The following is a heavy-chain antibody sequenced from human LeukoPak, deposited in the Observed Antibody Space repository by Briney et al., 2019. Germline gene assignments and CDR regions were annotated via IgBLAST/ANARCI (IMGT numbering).Heavy chain of an antibody. Sequence: GGSLRLSCAASGFTFSSYGMHWVRQAPGKGLEWVAVIWYVGSNKYYADSVKGRFTISRDNSKNTLYLQMNSLRAEDTAVYYCAKAGDSSGWYDPLDYWGQGTLVTVSS. CDR2: IWYVGSNK. CDR3: AKAGDSSGWYDPLDY. D-gene: IGHD6-19*01. J-gene: IGHJ4*02. CDR1: GFTFSSYG. V-gene: IGHV3-33*06.